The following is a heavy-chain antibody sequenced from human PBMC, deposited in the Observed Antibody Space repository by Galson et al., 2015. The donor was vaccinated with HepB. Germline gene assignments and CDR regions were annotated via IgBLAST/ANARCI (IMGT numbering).Heavy chain of an antibody. D-gene: IGHD6-19*01. V-gene: IGHV3-7*01. J-gene: IGHJ4*02. CDR2: IKQDGSET. Sequence: SLRLSCAASGFMFSGYWMSWVRQAPGKGLEWVANIKQDGSETYYVDSVKGRFTISRDNAKMSLYLQMNSLRAEETAVYYCARDLRGSGWYVDYWGQGTLVTVSS. CDR1: GFMFSGYW. CDR3: ARDLRGSGWYVDY.